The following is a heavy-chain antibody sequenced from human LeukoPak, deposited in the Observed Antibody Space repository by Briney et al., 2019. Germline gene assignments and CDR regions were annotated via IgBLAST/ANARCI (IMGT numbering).Heavy chain of an antibody. D-gene: IGHD2/OR15-2a*01. V-gene: IGHV3-53*04. J-gene: IGHJ6*02. CDR3: AREGPTDFSTYYGMDV. Sequence: GGSLRLSCAASGFTVSSNYMSWVRQAPRKGLEWVSVIYSGGSTYYADSVKGRFTISRHNSKNTLYLQMNSLRAEDTAVYYCAREGPTDFSTYYGMDVWGQGTTVTVSS. CDR1: GFTVSSNY. CDR2: IYSGGST.